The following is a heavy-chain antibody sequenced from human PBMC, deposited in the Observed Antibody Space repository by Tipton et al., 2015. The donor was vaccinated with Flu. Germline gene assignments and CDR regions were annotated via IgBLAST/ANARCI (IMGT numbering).Heavy chain of an antibody. D-gene: IGHD6-19*01. CDR3: ARAYSSGWFDAFDI. Sequence: TLSLTCAVPGYSISSGYYWGWIRQPPGKGLEWIGSIYHSGSTYYNPSLKSRVTISVDTSKNQFSLKLSSVTAADTAVYYCARAYSSGWFDAFDIWGQGTMVTVSS. J-gene: IGHJ3*02. V-gene: IGHV4-38-2*01. CDR1: GYSISSGYY. CDR2: IYHSGST.